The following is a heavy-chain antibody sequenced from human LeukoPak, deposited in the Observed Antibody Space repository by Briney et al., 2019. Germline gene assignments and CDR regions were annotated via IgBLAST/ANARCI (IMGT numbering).Heavy chain of an antibody. V-gene: IGHV4-4*02. CDR1: GGSLSSSNW. D-gene: IGHD3-9*01. CDR3: ARASTPPYYDIWPGYSPYWLFDL. J-gene: IGHJ2*01. Sequence: AETVSVTCAVSGGSLSSSNWWRWVREPPGKGVEWIGVIYHSGGTNYNPSLKSRVTISVDKSKNKFSLKLSSVTAADTAVYYCARASTPPYYDIWPGYSPYWLFDLWGRGTLVTVSS. CDR2: IYHSGGT.